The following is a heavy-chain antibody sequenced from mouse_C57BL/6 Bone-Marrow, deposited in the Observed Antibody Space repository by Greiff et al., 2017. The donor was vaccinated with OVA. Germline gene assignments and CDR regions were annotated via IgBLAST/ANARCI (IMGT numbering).Heavy chain of an antibody. J-gene: IGHJ4*01. V-gene: IGHV1-18*01. CDR3: ARGENGYYAMDY. Sequence: DVKLQESGPELVKPGASVKIPCKASGYTFTDYNMDWVKQSHGKSLEWIGDINPNNGGTIYNQKFKGKATLTVDKSSSTAYMELRSLTSEDTAVYYCARGENGYYAMDYWGQGTSVTVSS. CDR2: INPNNGGT. CDR1: GYTFTDYN.